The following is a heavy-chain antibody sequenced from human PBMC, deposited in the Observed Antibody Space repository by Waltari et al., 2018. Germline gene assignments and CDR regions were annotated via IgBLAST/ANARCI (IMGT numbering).Heavy chain of an antibody. CDR1: GGSISSSSYY. Sequence: QLQLQESGPGLVKPSETLSLTCTVSGGSISSSSYYWGWIRQPPGKGLEWIGSIYYSGSTSYNQFLKSRVTISVDTSKNQFSLKLSSVTVADTAVYYWARPHYGYSSSWYKSPAFDPWGQGTLVTVSS. D-gene: IGHD6-13*01. V-gene: IGHV4-39*07. CDR2: IYYSGST. CDR3: ARPHYGYSSSWYKSPAFDP. J-gene: IGHJ5*02.